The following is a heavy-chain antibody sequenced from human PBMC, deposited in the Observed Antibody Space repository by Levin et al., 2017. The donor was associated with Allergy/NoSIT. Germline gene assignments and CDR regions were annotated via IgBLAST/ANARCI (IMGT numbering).Heavy chain of an antibody. CDR3: EKERDPGVVVIMPAY. CDR2: ITNSGGST. J-gene: IGHJ4*02. Sequence: GGSLRLSCAASGFTFSNYAMSWVRQAPGKGLECVSGITNSGGSTYYADSVKGRFTISRDNSKNTLYLQMNSLRAEDTAVYYGEKERDPGVVVIMPAYWGQGTLVTVSS. D-gene: IGHD3-22*01. CDR1: GFTFSNYA. V-gene: IGHV3-23*01.